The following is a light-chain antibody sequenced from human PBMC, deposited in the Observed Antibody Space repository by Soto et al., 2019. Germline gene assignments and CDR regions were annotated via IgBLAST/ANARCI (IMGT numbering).Light chain of an antibody. CDR2: EVS. V-gene: IGLV2-14*01. J-gene: IGLJ1*01. CDR1: SSDIGGYKH. Sequence: QSALTQPASVSGSPGQSITISCTGTSSDIGGYKHVSWYQQHPGKAPKLMIYEVSNRPSGVSNRFSGSKSGNTASLTISGLQAEDEAEYYCSSYTTSSTQVFGTGTKLTVL. CDR3: SSYTTSSTQV.